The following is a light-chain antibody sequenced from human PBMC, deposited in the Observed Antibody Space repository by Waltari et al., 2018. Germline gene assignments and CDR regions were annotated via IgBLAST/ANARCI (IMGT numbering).Light chain of an antibody. V-gene: IGKV3-15*01. Sequence: EIVMTQSPATLSVSPGERATLSCRASQSVSSNLAWYQPKPGQAPRLLIYGASTRATGIPARVSGSGSGTEFTLTISSLQSEDFAVYYCQQYNNWLWTFGQGTKVEIK. CDR2: GAS. J-gene: IGKJ1*01. CDR3: QQYNNWLWT. CDR1: QSVSSN.